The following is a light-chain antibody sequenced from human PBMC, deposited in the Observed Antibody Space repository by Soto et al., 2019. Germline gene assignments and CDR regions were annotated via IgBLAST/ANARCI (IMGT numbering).Light chain of an antibody. CDR3: MQGTHWPWT. CDR1: QSLVYGDGNTY. Sequence: DVVMTQSPLSLPVTLGQPASISCRSSQSLVYGDGNTYLNWFHQRPGQSPRRLIYKVSNRDSGVPDRFGGSGSGTDFTLKISRVEAEDVGVYYCMQGTHWPWTFGQGTKVEIK. CDR2: KVS. V-gene: IGKV2-30*01. J-gene: IGKJ1*01.